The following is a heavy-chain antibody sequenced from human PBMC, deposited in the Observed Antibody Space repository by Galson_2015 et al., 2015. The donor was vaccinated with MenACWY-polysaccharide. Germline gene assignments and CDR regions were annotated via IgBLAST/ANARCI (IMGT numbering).Heavy chain of an antibody. Sequence: RIKSDGSSTNYADSVKGRFTISRDNAKNTLYLQMNSLRAEDTALYYCARGYSAYDWGQGTLV. CDR2: IKSDGSST. CDR3: ARGYSAYD. J-gene: IGHJ4*02. D-gene: IGHD5-12*01. V-gene: IGHV3-74*01.